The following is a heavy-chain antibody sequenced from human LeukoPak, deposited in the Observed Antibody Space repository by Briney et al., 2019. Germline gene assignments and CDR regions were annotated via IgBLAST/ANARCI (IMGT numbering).Heavy chain of an antibody. CDR3: ARAERFLDV. V-gene: IGHV4-38-2*02. D-gene: IGHD3-10*01. CDR1: GYSISSGYF. Sequence: SETLSLTCTVSGYSISSGYFWGWIRQPPGKGLEWIGSIYHSGTTYYNPSLKSRVTISVDKSKNQFSLKLSSVTAADTAVYYCARAERFLDVWGKGTTVTVSS. J-gene: IGHJ6*04. CDR2: IYHSGTT.